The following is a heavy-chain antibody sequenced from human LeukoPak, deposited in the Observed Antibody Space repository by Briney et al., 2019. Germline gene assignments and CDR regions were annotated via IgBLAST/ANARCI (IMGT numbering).Heavy chain of an antibody. D-gene: IGHD3-22*01. CDR1: GGSISSYY. CDR2: IYYSGST. CDR3: ARDLLYDSSGCAFDI. J-gene: IGHJ3*02. V-gene: IGHV4-59*01. Sequence: SETLSLTCTVSGGSISSYYWSWIRQPPGKGLEWIGYIYYSGSTNYNPSLKSRVTISVDTSKIQFSLKLSSVTAADTAVYYCARDLLYDSSGCAFDIWGQGTMVTVSS.